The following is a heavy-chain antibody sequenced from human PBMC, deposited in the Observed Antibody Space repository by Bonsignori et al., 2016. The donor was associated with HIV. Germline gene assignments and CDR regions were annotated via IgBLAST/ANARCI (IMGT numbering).Heavy chain of an antibody. V-gene: IGHV4-34*01. D-gene: IGHD3-10*01. Sequence: QVQLQQWGAGLIKPSETLSLTCAVHNGSFSGYFWSWIRLPPGKGLEWIGGINHSGATNYNPSLNGRVTISVDTSKNQFSLKVTSVTAADTAVYYCATRSKRGHYYYYMDVWGQGTAVTVSS. CDR2: INHSGAT. CDR1: NGSFSGYF. CDR3: ATRSKRGHYYYYMDV. J-gene: IGHJ6*03.